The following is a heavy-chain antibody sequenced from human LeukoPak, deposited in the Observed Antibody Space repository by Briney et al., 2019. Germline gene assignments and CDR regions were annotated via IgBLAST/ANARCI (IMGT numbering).Heavy chain of an antibody. CDR3: ARKGDPFGWERNDAFDI. CDR1: GGTFSSYA. V-gene: IGHV1-69*06. J-gene: IGHJ3*02. Sequence: GASVKVSCKASGGTFSSYAISWVRQAPGQGLEWMGGIIPIFGTANYAQKFQGRVTITSDKSTSTAYMELSSLRTEDTAVYYCARKGDPFGWERNDAFDIWGQGTMVTVSS. D-gene: IGHD1-26*01. CDR2: IIPIFGTA.